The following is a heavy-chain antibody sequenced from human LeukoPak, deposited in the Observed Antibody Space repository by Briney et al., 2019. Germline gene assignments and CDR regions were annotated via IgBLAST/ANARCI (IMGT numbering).Heavy chain of an antibody. CDR2: INHSGST. J-gene: IGHJ4*02. Sequence: PSETLSLTCAVYGGSFSGYYWSWTRQPPGKGLEWIGEINHSGSTNYNPSLKSRVTISVDTSKNQFSLKLSSVTAADTAVYYCARSPEAAGVRFDYWGQGTLVTVSS. D-gene: IGHD6-13*01. CDR1: GGSFSGYY. V-gene: IGHV4-34*01. CDR3: ARSPEAAGVRFDY.